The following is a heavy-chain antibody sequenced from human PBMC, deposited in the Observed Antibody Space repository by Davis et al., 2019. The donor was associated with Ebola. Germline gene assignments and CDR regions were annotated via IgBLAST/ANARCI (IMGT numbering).Heavy chain of an antibody. CDR3: VRDATRGGDFDY. J-gene: IGHJ4*02. D-gene: IGHD2-15*01. Sequence: ASVKVSCKVSGYTLTELSMHWVRQAPGKGLEWMGGFDPEDGETIYAQKFQGRVTMTEDTSTDTAYMELSSLRSEDTALYYCVRDATRGGDFDYWGQGTLVTVSS. CDR1: GYTLTELS. V-gene: IGHV1-24*01. CDR2: FDPEDGET.